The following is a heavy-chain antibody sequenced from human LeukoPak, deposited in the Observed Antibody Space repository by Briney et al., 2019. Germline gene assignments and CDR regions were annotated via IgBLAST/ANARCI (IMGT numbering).Heavy chain of an antibody. D-gene: IGHD1/OR15-1a*01. Sequence: SQTLSLTCTVSGGSISSGGYYWSWIRQPPGKGLEWIGYIYHSGSTYYNPSLKSRVTISVDRSKNQFSLKLSSVTAADTAVYYCARTKKLEQGGFPDAFDIWGQGTMVTVSS. CDR1: GGSISSGGYY. J-gene: IGHJ3*02. CDR3: ARTKKLEQGGFPDAFDI. V-gene: IGHV4-30-2*01. CDR2: IYHSGST.